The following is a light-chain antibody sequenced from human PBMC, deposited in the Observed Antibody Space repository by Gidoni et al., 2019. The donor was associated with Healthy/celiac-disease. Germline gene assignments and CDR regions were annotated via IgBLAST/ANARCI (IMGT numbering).Light chain of an antibody. CDR1: QSISSS. V-gene: IGKV1-5*03. CDR3: QQYNSYSPT. Sequence: DIQITQSPSTLSASVGDRVTITCRASQSISSSLAWYQQKPGKAPNLLIYKASSLESGVPSRFSGSGSGTEFTLTISSLQPDDFATYYCQQYNSYSPTFGQGTKLEIK. J-gene: IGKJ2*01. CDR2: KAS.